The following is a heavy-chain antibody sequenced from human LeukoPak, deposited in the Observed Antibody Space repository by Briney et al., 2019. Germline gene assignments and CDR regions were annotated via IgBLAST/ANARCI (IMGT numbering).Heavy chain of an antibody. CDR3: ARHLTQGGDE. V-gene: IGHV1-2*02. CDR1: GYSFTGYY. J-gene: IGHJ1*01. Sequence: ASVKVSCKASGYSFTGYYIHWVRQAPGQGLEWMGWINPNSGDTDYAQRFQGRVTMTRDTSIRTAYMDLNRLTSDDTAVYYCARHLTQGGDEWGQRTLVTVSS. CDR2: INPNSGDT.